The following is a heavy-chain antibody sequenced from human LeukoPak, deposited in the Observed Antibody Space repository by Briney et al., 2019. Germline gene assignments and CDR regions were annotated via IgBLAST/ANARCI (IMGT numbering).Heavy chain of an antibody. Sequence: PSETLSLTCTVSGGSISSGGHYWSWIRQHPGKGLEWIGYMYYIGNTYYNPSLKSRLTMSLDTSKNQFSLEVSSVTAADTAVYFCARAVTATGYNMDVWGKGTTVTVSS. J-gene: IGHJ6*04. CDR2: MYYIGNT. V-gene: IGHV4-31*03. CDR3: ARAVTATGYNMDV. D-gene: IGHD6-13*01. CDR1: GGSISSGGHY.